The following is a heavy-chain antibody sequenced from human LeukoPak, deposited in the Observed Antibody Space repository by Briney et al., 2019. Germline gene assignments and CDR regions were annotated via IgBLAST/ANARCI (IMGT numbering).Heavy chain of an antibody. V-gene: IGHV3-30*02. Sequence: GGSLRLSCAAFGFTFSSYGMHWVRQAPGRGLEWMAFIQYDGSNKFYADSVKGRFTISRDNAKNSLYLQMNSLRAEDTAVYYCARDPAIAVAGTYYYYYYYMDVWGKGTTVTISS. CDR2: IQYDGSNK. CDR3: ARDPAIAVAGTYYYYYYYMDV. J-gene: IGHJ6*03. D-gene: IGHD6-19*01. CDR1: GFTFSSYG.